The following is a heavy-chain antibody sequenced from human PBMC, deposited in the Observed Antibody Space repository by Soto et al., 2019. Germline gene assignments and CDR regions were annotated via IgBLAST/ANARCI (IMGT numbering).Heavy chain of an antibody. CDR1: GFTFSSYA. V-gene: IGHV3-30-3*01. J-gene: IGHJ4*02. CDR2: ISYDGSNK. D-gene: IGHD3-22*01. Sequence: QVQLVESGGGVVQPGRSLRLSCAASGFTFSSYAMHWVRQAPGKGLEWVAVISYDGSNKYYADSVKGRFTISRDNSKNPLYLQMNSLRAEDTAVYYCARDFGVWGYDSSGYYSSYFDYWGQGTLVTVSS. CDR3: ARDFGVWGYDSSGYYSSYFDY.